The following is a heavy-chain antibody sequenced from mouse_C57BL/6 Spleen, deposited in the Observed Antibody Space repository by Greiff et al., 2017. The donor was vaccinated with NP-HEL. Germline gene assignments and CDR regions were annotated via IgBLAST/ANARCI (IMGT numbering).Heavy chain of an antibody. Sequence: QVHVKQSGAELVKPGASVKMSCKASGYTFTSYWITWVKQRPGQGLEWIGDIYPGSGSTNYNEKFKSKATLTVDTSSSTAYMQLSSLTSEDSAVYYCARDGYTGFAYWGQGTLVTVSA. CDR3: ARDGYTGFAY. CDR1: GYTFTSYW. V-gene: IGHV1-55*01. CDR2: IYPGSGST. D-gene: IGHD2-3*01. J-gene: IGHJ3*01.